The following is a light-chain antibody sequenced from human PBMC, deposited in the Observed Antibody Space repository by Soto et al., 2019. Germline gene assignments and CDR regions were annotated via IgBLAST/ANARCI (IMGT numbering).Light chain of an antibody. J-gene: IGLJ2*01. Sequence: QSVLTQPPSVSAAPGQKVTISCSGSSSNIGNNYVFWYQQLPGTAPKLLIYDNDKRPSGIPDRSSGSKSGTSATLGITGLKTGDEADYYCATWDRSLRVGVFGGGTKLTVL. CDR3: ATWDRSLRVGV. CDR2: DND. CDR1: SSNIGNNY. V-gene: IGLV1-51*01.